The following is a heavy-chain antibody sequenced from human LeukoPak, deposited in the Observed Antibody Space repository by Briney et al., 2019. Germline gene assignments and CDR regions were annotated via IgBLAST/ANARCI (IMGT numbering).Heavy chain of an antibody. D-gene: IGHD2-21*02. V-gene: IGHV3-30*02. Sequence: SGGSLRLSCAAPGFTFSSYGMHWVRQAPGKGLEWVAFIRYDGSNKYYADSVKGRFTISRDNSKNTLYLQMNSLRAEDTAVYYCARLVTASNWFDPWGQGTLVTVSS. CDR3: ARLVTASNWFDP. CDR1: GFTFSSYG. CDR2: IRYDGSNK. J-gene: IGHJ5*02.